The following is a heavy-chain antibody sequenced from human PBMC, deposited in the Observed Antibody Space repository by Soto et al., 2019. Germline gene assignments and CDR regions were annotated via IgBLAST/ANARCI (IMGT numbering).Heavy chain of an antibody. Sequence: QVQLVQSGAELRKPGASVKVSCKTSGYTFRNYGISWVRQAPGQGLEWMAWISTYNSYTHSAKKFQGRVIMTIESSTSSPILELTNLRTDDTAFYYWAQNITSRIDSWGQGTLVTVSS. V-gene: IGHV1-18*01. CDR2: ISTYNSYT. J-gene: IGHJ5*01. CDR3: AQNITSRIDS. D-gene: IGHD2-2*01. CDR1: GYTFRNYG.